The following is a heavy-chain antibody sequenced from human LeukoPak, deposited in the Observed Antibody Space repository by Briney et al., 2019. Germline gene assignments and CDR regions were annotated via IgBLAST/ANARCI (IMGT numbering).Heavy chain of an antibody. V-gene: IGHV1-69*13. Sequence: SVKVSCKASGYTFTSYGISWVRQAPGQGLEWMGGIIPIFGTANYAQKFQGRVTITADESTSTAYMELSSLRSEDTAVYYCAREWGGYCSSTSCYGMDVWGKGTTVTVSS. J-gene: IGHJ6*04. D-gene: IGHD2-2*01. CDR1: GYTFTSYG. CDR3: AREWGGYCSSTSCYGMDV. CDR2: IIPIFGTA.